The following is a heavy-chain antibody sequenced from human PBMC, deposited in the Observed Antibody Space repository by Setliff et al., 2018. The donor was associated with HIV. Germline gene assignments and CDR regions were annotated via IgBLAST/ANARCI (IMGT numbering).Heavy chain of an antibody. CDR1: GYSFTTYW. J-gene: IGHJ4*02. CDR3: ARGRGGYFGGGRYYNLPYFDS. CDR2: IHPGDSDP. V-gene: IGHV5-51*01. Sequence: GESLKISCRGFGYSFTTYWIGWVRQVPGKGLEWMGIIHPGDSDPKYNPSFEGQVTISADKSIKTAFLQWRSLKTSDTAIYYCARGRGGYFGGGRYYNLPYFDSWGQGTLVTVSS. D-gene: IGHD2-15*01.